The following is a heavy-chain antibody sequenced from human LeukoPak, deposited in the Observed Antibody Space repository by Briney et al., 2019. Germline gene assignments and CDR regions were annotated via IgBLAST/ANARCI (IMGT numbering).Heavy chain of an antibody. J-gene: IGHJ4*02. Sequence: SETLSLTCTVSGGSISSGSYYWSWIRQPAGKGLEWIGRIYTSGSTNYNPSLRSRVTISVDTSKNQNQFSLKLSTVTAADTAVYYCATEIQNIAGRVYWGQGTLVTVSS. CDR1: GGSISSGSYY. V-gene: IGHV4-61*02. CDR3: ATEIQNIAGRVY. D-gene: IGHD6-6*01. CDR2: IYTSGST.